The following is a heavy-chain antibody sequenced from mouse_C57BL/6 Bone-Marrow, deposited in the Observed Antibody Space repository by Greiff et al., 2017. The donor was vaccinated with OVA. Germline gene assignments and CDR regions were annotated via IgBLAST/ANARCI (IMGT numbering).Heavy chain of an antibody. J-gene: IGHJ4*01. D-gene: IGHD1-1*01. V-gene: IGHV1-19*01. CDR3: ARLDGSSPLVY. CDR1: GYTFTDYY. CDR2: INPYNGGT. Sequence: VQLQQSGPVLVKPGASVKMSCKASGYTFTDYYMNWVKQSHGKSLEWIGVINPYNGGTSYNQKFKGKATLTVDKSSSTAYMELNSLTSEDSAVYYGARLDGSSPLVYWGQGTSVTVSS.